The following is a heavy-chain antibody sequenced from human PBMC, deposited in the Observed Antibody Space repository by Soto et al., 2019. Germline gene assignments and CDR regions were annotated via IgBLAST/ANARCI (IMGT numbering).Heavy chain of an antibody. D-gene: IGHD3-10*01. CDR1: GFTFSSYA. J-gene: IGHJ5*02. V-gene: IGHV3-23*01. CDR2: ISGSGGST. Sequence: GGSLRLSCAASGFTFSSYAMSWVRQAPGKGLKWVSAISGSGGSTYYADSVKGRFTISRDNSKNTLYLQMNSLRAEDTAVYYCAKGLESRLMVRGVINAAPWFDPWGQGTLVTVSS. CDR3: AKGLESRLMVRGVINAAPWFDP.